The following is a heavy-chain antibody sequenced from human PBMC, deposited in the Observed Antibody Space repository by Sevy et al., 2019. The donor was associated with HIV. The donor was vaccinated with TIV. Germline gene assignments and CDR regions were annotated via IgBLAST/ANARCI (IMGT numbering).Heavy chain of an antibody. CDR3: ARDPSTSKITMVRGLFDY. J-gene: IGHJ4*02. Sequence: ASVKVSCKASGYTFTGYYMHWVRQAPGQGLEWMGCINPNSGGTNYAQMFQGRVTMTRDTSISTAYMELSRLRSDDTAVYYCARDPSTSKITMVRGLFDYWGQGTLVTVSS. CDR2: INPNSGGT. CDR1: GYTFTGYY. D-gene: IGHD3-10*01. V-gene: IGHV1-2*02.